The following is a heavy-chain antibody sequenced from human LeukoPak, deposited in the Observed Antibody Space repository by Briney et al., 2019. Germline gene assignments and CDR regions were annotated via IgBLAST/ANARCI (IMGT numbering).Heavy chain of an antibody. CDR2: IKQDGSEK. J-gene: IGHJ4*02. CDR1: GFTFRSYW. V-gene: IGHV3-7*03. CDR3: ARFKSIAVAGLDY. Sequence: GGSLRLSCAASGFTFRSYWMSWVRQAPGKGLEWVANIKQDGSEKYYVDSVKGRFTISRDNAKNSLYLQMNSLRAEDTAVYYCARFKSIAVAGLDYWGQGTLVTVSS. D-gene: IGHD6-19*01.